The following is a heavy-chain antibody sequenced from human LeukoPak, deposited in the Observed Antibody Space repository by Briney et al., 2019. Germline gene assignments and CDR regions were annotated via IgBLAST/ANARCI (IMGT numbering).Heavy chain of an antibody. Sequence: SETLSLTCTVSGGSISSSSYYWSWIRQPAGKGLEWIGRIYTTGSTNYNPSLKSRVTISVDTSENQFSLRLSSVTAADTAVYYCARVTKGDMYPDYYYYYYMDVWGKGTTVTISS. J-gene: IGHJ6*03. CDR2: IYTTGST. V-gene: IGHV4-61*02. CDR3: ARVTKGDMYPDYYYYYYMDV. CDR1: GGSISSSSYY. D-gene: IGHD4-11*01.